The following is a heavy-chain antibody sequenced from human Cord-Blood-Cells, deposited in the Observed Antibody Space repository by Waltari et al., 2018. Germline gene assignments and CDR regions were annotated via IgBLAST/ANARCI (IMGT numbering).Heavy chain of an antibody. J-gene: IGHJ4*02. CDR1: GGSISSSRYY. CDR2: IYYSGST. CDR3: ARQVATILFDY. D-gene: IGHD5-12*01. V-gene: IGHV4-39*01. Sequence: QLQLQESGPGLVKPSETLSLTCTVSGGSISSSRYYWGWIRQPPGKGLEWIGSIYYSGSTYYNPSLKSRVTISVDTSKNQFSLKLSSVTAADTAVYYCARQVATILFDYWGQGTLVTVSS.